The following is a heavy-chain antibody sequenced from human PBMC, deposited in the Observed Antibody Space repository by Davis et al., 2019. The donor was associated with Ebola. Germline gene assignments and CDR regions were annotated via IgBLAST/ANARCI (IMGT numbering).Heavy chain of an antibody. CDR3: ASGVETGYGFGGYYYAMDV. V-gene: IGHV3-30-3*01. J-gene: IGHJ6*02. D-gene: IGHD3-16*01. CDR1: GFTFSSYA. CDR2: ISYDGSNK. Sequence: PGGSLRLSCAASGFTFSSYAMHWVRQAPGKGLEWVAVISYDGSNKYYADSVKGRFTISRDNSKNTLYLQMNSLRAEDTAVYYCASGVETGYGFGGYYYAMDVWGQGTTVTVSS.